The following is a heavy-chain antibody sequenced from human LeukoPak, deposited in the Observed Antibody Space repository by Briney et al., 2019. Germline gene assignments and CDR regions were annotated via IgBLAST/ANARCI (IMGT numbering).Heavy chain of an antibody. D-gene: IGHD2-15*01. J-gene: IGHJ6*02. CDR1: GGSISSYY. V-gene: IGHV4-59*01. CDR2: IYYSGST. CDR3: ARAVPHSGYCSGGSCYLPDCMDV. Sequence: SETLSLTCTVSGGSISSYYWSWIRQPPGKGLEWIGYIYYSGSTNYNLSLKSRVTISVDTSKNQSSSKLRSATAAATAVYYCARAVPHSGYCSGGSCYLPDCMDVWGQGTTVTVSS.